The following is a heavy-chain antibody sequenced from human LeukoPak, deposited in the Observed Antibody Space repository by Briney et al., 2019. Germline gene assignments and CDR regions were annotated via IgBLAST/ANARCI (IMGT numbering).Heavy chain of an antibody. V-gene: IGHV3-30*18. CDR2: ISYDGSNK. D-gene: IGHD3-9*01. J-gene: IGHJ4*02. CDR1: GFTFSSYG. CDR3: AKVVDYDILTGYYPPDY. Sequence: PGGSLRLSCAASGFTFSSYGMHWVRQAPGKGPEWVAVISYDGSNKYYADSVKGRFTISRDNSKNTLYLQMNSLRAEDTAVYYCAKVVDYDILTGYYPPDYWGQGTLVTVSS.